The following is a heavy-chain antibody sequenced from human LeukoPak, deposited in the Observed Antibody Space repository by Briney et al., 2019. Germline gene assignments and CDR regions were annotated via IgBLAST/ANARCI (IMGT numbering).Heavy chain of an antibody. CDR1: GFTFSSYA. CDR2: ISYDGNNK. CDR3: ARDQEHCSGGSCYHYYYYGMDV. Sequence: PGGSLRLSCAASGFTFSSYAMHWVRQAPGKGLEWVAVISYDGNNKYYADSVKGRFTISRDNSKNTLYLQMNSLRAEDTAVYYCARDQEHCSGGSCYHYYYYGMDVWGQGTTVTVSS. V-gene: IGHV3-30-3*01. J-gene: IGHJ6*02. D-gene: IGHD2-15*01.